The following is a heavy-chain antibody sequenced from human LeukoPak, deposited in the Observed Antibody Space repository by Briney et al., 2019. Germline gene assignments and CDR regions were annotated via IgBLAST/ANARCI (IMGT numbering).Heavy chain of an antibody. V-gene: IGHV4-59*08. CDR3: ARHTGVAGYYYYGMDV. Sequence: SQTLSPTCTVSGGSTSSDYRSWIRQPPGKGLEWIGYIYYRGSTNYNPSLKSRVTISVDTSKNQFSLKLSSVTAAYTAVYYCARHTGVAGYYYYGMDVWGQGTTVTVSS. CDR1: GGSTSSDY. D-gene: IGHD6-19*01. CDR2: IYYRGST. J-gene: IGHJ6*02.